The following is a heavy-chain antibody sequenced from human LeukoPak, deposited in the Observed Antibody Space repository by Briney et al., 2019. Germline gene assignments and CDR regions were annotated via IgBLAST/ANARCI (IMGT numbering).Heavy chain of an antibody. CDR2: INPSGGST. J-gene: IGHJ4*02. CDR3: ARDPRIAAAGTSQYFDY. Sequence: ASVTVSCKASGYTFTSYYMHWVRQAPGQGLEWMGIINPSGGSTIYAQKFQGRVTMTRDTSTSTVYMELSSLRSEDTAVYYCARDPRIAAAGTSQYFDYWGQGTLVTVSS. D-gene: IGHD6-13*01. CDR1: GYTFTSYY. V-gene: IGHV1-46*01.